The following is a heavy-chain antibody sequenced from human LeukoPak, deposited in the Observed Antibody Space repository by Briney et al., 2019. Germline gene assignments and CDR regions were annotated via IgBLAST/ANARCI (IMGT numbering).Heavy chain of an antibody. D-gene: IGHD2-2*01. J-gene: IGHJ6*03. CDR3: ARQDIVVVPAAYIRYYYYYYMDV. Sequence: SETLSLTCTVSGGSISSYYWSWIRQPPGKGLEWIGFIYDSGSTNYNPSLKSRVTISVDTSKNQFSLKLSSVTAADTAVYYCARQDIVVVPAAYIRYYYYYYMDVWGKGTTVTISS. CDR1: GGSISSYY. V-gene: IGHV4-59*08. CDR2: IYDSGST.